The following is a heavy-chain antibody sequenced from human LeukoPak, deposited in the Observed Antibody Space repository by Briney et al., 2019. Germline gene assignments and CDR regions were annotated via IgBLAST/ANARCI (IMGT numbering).Heavy chain of an antibody. V-gene: IGHV3-30*04. Sequence: HPGRSLRLSCAASGFTFSSYAMHWVRQAPGKGLEWVAVISYDGSNKYYADSVKGRFTISRDNSKNTLYLQMNSLRAEDMAIYYCAKVHGSGSYRFDFWGQGTLVTVSS. CDR2: ISYDGSNK. CDR3: AKVHGSGSYRFDF. J-gene: IGHJ4*02. D-gene: IGHD3-10*01. CDR1: GFTFSSYA.